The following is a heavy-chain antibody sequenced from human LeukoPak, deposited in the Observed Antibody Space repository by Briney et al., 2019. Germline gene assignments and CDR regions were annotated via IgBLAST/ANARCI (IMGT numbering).Heavy chain of an antibody. CDR3: ARSDIYCSGGTCPPNTFDAFDI. V-gene: IGHV4-59*01. J-gene: IGHJ3*02. D-gene: IGHD2-15*01. Sequence: SETLSLTCTVSGGSIRGYYWSWIRQPPGEGLEVIGYIYYSGSTNYNPSLKSRVAISIDTSKNKFSLKLSSVTAADTAVYYCARSDIYCSGGTCPPNTFDAFDIWGQGTMVTVSS. CDR1: GGSIRGYY. CDR2: IYYSGST.